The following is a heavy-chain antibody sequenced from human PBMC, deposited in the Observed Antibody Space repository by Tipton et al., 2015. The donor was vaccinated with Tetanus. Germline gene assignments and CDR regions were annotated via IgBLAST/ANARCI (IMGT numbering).Heavy chain of an antibody. V-gene: IGHV1-2*02. J-gene: IGHJ4*02. D-gene: IGHD3-3*01. CDR1: GYTFTGYY. CDR2: INPNSGGT. Sequence: QSGAEVKKPGASVKVSCKASGYTFTGYYMHWVRQAPGQGLEWMGWINPNSGGTNYAQKFQGRVTMTGDTSISTAYMEVSRLRSDDTAIYYCARCKGGTREYYAIKYWGQGTLVTVSS. CDR3: ARCKGGTREYYAIKY.